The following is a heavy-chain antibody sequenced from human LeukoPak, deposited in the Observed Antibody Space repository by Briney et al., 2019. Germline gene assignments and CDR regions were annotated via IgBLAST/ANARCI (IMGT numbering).Heavy chain of an antibody. D-gene: IGHD6-19*01. V-gene: IGHV3-30*04. CDR3: ARDRSGKQWRGNKNYYYYLDV. CDR1: GFTFSYYA. J-gene: IGHJ6*03. Sequence: PGGSLRLSWAASGFTFSYYAMHWVRQAPGKGLEGVAVISYDGSNKYYADSVKGRFTISRDNSKNTLYLQMNSMRAEDTAVYYCARDRSGKQWRGNKNYYYYLDVWGKGTTVTVSS. CDR2: ISYDGSNK.